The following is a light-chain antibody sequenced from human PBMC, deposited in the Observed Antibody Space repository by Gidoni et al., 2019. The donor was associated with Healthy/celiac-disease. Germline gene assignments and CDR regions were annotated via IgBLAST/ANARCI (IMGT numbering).Light chain of an antibody. J-gene: IGKJ1*01. V-gene: IGKV4-1*01. CDR2: WAS. Sequence: IVMTQSPDSLAFSLGERATINCKSSQSVLYSSNNKNYLAWYQQKPGQPPKLLIYWASTRESGVPDRFSGSGSGTDFTLTISSLQAEDVAVYYCQQYYSTPLTFGQGTKVEIK. CDR1: QSVLYSSNNKNY. CDR3: QQYYSTPLT.